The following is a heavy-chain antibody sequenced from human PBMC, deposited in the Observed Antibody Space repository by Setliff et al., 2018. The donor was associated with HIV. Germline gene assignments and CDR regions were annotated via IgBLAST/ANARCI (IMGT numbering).Heavy chain of an antibody. D-gene: IGHD1-26*01. J-gene: IGHJ5*02. CDR1: SGSFSGYY. CDR3: LLNPPLDP. V-gene: IGHV4-34*03. CDR2: INQGGTT. Sequence: SETLSLTCAVYSGSFSGYYWSWLRQPPGRGLEWIGEINQGGTTNYNPSLKSQATISVDRSKNQFSLKLSSVTAADTAIYYCLLNPPLDPWGQGTLVTVSS.